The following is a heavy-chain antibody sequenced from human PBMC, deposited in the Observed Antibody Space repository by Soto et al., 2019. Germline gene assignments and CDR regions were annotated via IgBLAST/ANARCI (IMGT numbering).Heavy chain of an antibody. J-gene: IGHJ4*01. CDR1: GFNFSTYG. CDR2: ISYDGGEK. V-gene: IGHV3-30*18. Sequence: QVQLVESGGGVVQPGRSLRLSCAASGFNFSTYGVHWVRQAPGKGLEWVGVISYDGGEKYYADSVKGRFTISRDNSKDTLYRQMNSLRPEDTAVYYCANDVMGSPDYWGHGTLVTVSS. CDR3: ANDVMGSPDY. D-gene: IGHD2-8*01.